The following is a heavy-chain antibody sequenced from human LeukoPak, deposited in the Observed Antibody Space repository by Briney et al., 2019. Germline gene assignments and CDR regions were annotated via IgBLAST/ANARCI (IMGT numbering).Heavy chain of an antibody. CDR1: GYTFTGYY. J-gene: IGHJ4*02. CDR3: ARSSPSIIAAAGSLDY. V-gene: IGHV1-2*02. CDR2: INPNSGGT. Sequence: ASVTVSCKASGYTFTGYYMHWVRQAPGQGLEWMGWINPNSGGTNYAQKFQGRVTMTRDTSISTAYMELSRLRSDDTAVYYCARSSPSIIAAAGSLDYWGQGTLVTVSS. D-gene: IGHD6-13*01.